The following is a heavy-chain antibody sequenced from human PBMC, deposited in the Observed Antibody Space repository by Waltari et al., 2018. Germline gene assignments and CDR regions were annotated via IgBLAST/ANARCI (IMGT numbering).Heavy chain of an antibody. CDR2: ISYSGRT. CDR1: GGSIHSSNFY. D-gene: IGHD3-16*01. Sequence: QLQLQESGPGLVKPSETLSLICTVSGGSIHSSNFYWVWVRQPPGKALDWIGSISYSGRTYYNPSLKSRVTISVDTSKNQFSLKLSSVTAADASVYYCARHMTSNPYYYYMDVWGKGTTVPVSS. V-gene: IGHV4-39*01. J-gene: IGHJ6*03. CDR3: ARHMTSNPYYYYMDV.